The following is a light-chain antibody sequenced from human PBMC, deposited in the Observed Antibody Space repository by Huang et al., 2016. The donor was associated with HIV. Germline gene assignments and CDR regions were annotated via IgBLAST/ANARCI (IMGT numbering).Light chain of an antibody. J-gene: IGKJ2*01. CDR2: LGS. Sequence: DIVMNQSPLSLPVTPGEPASISCRSSQSLLHSNGYKYLDWYLQKPGLSPQLLIYLGSNRASGVPDRFSGSESGTDFTLKISRVEAEDVGVYYCMQALQTPPTFGQGTKLEIK. CDR1: QSLLHSNGYKY. CDR3: MQALQTPPT. V-gene: IGKV2-28*01.